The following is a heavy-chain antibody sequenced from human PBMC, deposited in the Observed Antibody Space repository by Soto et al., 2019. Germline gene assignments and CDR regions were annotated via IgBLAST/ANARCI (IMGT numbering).Heavy chain of an antibody. D-gene: IGHD4-4*01. CDR1: GFTVSSNY. J-gene: IGHJ5*02. CDR3: ARATPPHVYSNYVEWFDP. Sequence: GGSLRLSCAASGFTVSSNYMSWVRQAPGKGLEWVSVIYSGGSTYYADSVKGRFTISRDNSKNTLYLQMNSLRAEDTAVYYCARATPPHVYSNYVEWFDPWGQGTLVTVSS. V-gene: IGHV3-66*01. CDR2: IYSGGST.